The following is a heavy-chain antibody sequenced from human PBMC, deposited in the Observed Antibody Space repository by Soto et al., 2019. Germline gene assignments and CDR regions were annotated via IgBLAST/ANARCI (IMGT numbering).Heavy chain of an antibody. CDR3: ASGNVVLWFCGKHYYGMDV. CDR2: IYYSGST. D-gene: IGHD3-10*01. V-gene: IGHV4-59*01. Sequence: PSETLSLTCTVSGGSISSYYWSWIRQPPGKGLEWIGYIYYSGSTNYNPSLKSRVTISVDTSKNQFSLKLSSVTAADTAVYYCASGNVVLWFCGKHYYGMDV. CDR1: GGSISSYY. J-gene: IGHJ6*01.